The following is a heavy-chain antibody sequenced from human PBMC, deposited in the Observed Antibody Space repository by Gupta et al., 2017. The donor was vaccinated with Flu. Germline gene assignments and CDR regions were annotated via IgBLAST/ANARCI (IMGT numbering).Heavy chain of an antibody. CDR2: IRSKAYGGTT. CDR3: TRDGDIVATIGDY. J-gene: IGHJ4*02. D-gene: IGHD5-12*01. V-gene: IGHV3-49*03. Sequence: EVQLVESGGGLVQPGRSLRLSCTASGFTFGDYAMSWFRQAPGKGLEWVGFIRSKAYGGTTEYAASVKGRFTISRDDSKSIAYLQMNSLKTEDTAVYYCTRDGDIVATIGDYWGQGTLVTVSS. CDR1: GFTFGDYA.